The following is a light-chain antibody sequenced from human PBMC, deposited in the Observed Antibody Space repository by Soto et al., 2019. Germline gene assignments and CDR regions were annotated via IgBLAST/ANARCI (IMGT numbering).Light chain of an antibody. CDR2: ENN. CDR1: SSNIGNND. J-gene: IGLJ1*01. Sequence: QSVLTQPPSVSAAPGQKVTISCSGSSSNIGNNDVSWYQQLPGTAPKLLIYENNKRPSGIPDRFSGSKSGTSATLGITGLQTGDEADYYCGTWDSSLSADVFGTGTKLTVL. CDR3: GTWDSSLSADV. V-gene: IGLV1-51*02.